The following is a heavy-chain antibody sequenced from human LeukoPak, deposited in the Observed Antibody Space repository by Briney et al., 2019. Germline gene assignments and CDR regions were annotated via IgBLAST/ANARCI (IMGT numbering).Heavy chain of an antibody. CDR3: ARQIRYTYDPNWFHP. CDR2: IFYSGNI. D-gene: IGHD5-12*01. V-gene: IGHV4-39*01. J-gene: IGHJ5*02. CDR1: GDSISAPSYY. Sequence: PSETLSLTCSVSGDSISAPSYYWAWIRQPPGEGLEWIGSIFYSGNINYDPSLQSRVTISVDTSKNQFSLSLRSVTAADTAVYYCARQIRYTYDPNWFHPWGQGTLVTVSS.